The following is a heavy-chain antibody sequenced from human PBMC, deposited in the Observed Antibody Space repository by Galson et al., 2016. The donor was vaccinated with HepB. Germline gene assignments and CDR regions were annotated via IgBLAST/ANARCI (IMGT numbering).Heavy chain of an antibody. CDR2: TYYRSRWYN. V-gene: IGHV6-1*01. J-gene: IGHJ4*02. Sequence: CAISGDSVSSYSGAWDWLRQSPSRGLEWLGRTYYRSRWYNDYAGSVKGRITIQADTSKNPFPLQLTSVTVADTAVYYCARDRGSGRHFFDSWGQGTLVSVSS. CDR1: GDSVSSYSGA. D-gene: IGHD3-10*01. CDR3: ARDRGSGRHFFDS.